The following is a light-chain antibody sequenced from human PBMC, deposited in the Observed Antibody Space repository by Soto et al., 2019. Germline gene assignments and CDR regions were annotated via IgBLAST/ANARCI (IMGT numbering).Light chain of an antibody. J-gene: IGKJ5*01. Sequence: EVVLTQSPVTLSLSPGEIATLSCSASQSVSSYLAWYQQKPGQAPRLLIYDISNRATGIPARFSGSGSGTDFTLTISSLEPEDFAVYYCQQRNYWQVTFGQGTRLEIK. V-gene: IGKV3-11*01. CDR2: DIS. CDR3: QQRNYWQVT. CDR1: QSVSSY.